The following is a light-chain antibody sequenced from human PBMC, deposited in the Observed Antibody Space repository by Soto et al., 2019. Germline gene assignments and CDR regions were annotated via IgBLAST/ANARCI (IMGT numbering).Light chain of an antibody. CDR1: SSDVGGYNL. J-gene: IGLJ3*02. Sequence: QSALTQPASVSGSPGQSITVSCTGTSSDVGGYNLVSWYQQHPGEAPKLMIHEGSKRPSGVSNRFSGSKSGNTASLTISGLQAEDEAYYYCCSYAGSSICVFGGGTKLTVL. CDR3: CSYAGSSICV. CDR2: EGS. V-gene: IGLV2-23*01.